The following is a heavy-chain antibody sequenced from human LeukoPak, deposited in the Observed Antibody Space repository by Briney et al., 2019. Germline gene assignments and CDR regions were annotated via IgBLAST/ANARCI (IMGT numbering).Heavy chain of an antibody. J-gene: IGHJ1*01. CDR3: AKDRTYGGSYYGDFQH. CDR1: GFTFSSYA. D-gene: IGHD1-26*01. CDR2: ISGSGGST. Sequence: PGGSLRLSCAASGFTFSSYAMSWVRQAPGEGLEWVSAISGSGGSTYYADSVKGRFTISRDNSKNTLYLQMNSLRAEDTAVYYCAKDRTYGGSYYGDFQHWGQGTLVTVSS. V-gene: IGHV3-23*01.